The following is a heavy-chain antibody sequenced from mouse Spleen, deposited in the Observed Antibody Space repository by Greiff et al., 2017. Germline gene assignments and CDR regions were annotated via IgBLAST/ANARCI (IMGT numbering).Heavy chain of an antibody. J-gene: IGHJ4*01. CDR3: ARFYYGDYVSYAMDY. D-gene: IGHD2-13*01. CDR1: GFTFSDYG. Sequence: EVMLVESGGGLVKPGGSLKLSCAASGFTFSDYGMHWVRQAPEKGLEWVAYISSGSSTIYYADTVKGRFTISRDNAKNTLFLQMTSLRSEDTAMYYCARFYYGDYVSYAMDYWGQGTSVTVSS. CDR2: ISSGSSTI. V-gene: IGHV5-17*01.